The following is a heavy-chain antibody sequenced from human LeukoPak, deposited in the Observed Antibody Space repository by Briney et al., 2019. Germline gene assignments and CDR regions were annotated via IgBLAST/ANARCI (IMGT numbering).Heavy chain of an antibody. CDR2: IKPDGSEK. CDR3: ARGHLADIY. V-gene: IGHV3-7*01. Sequence: GGSLRLSCAASGFTFRTYWMSWVRQTPGKGLEWVAKIKPDGSEKSYVDSVKGRFTISRDNAKTSVYLHMNSLRVEDTAVYYCARGHLADIYWRQGGLVTVSS. CDR1: GFTFRTYW. D-gene: IGHD2-2*01. J-gene: IGHJ4*02.